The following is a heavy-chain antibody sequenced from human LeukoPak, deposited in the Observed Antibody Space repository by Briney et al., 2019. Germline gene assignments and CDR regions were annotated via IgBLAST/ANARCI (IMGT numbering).Heavy chain of an antibody. J-gene: IGHJ6*03. CDR3: ARGQGTNDGYYYYMGV. CDR1: GYTFTSYD. V-gene: IGHV1-8*01. Sequence: ASVKVSCKASGYTFTSYDINWVRQATGQGLEWMGWMNPNSGNTGYAQKFQGRVTMTGNTSISTAYMELSSLRSEDTAVYYCARGQGTNDGYYYYMGVWGKGTTVTVSS. D-gene: IGHD1-1*01. CDR2: MNPNSGNT.